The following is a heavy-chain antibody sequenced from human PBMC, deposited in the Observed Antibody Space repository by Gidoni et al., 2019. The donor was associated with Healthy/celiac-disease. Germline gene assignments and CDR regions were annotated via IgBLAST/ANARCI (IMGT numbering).Heavy chain of an antibody. J-gene: IGHJ6*02. CDR2: IYPGDSDT. CDR3: ARPVDYGSGSYWVDV. D-gene: IGHD3-10*01. CDR1: GYSFTSYW. V-gene: IGHV5-51*01. Sequence: EVQLVQSGAAVKQPGASLKISCKGSGYSFTSYWIGWVRQMPGKGLEWMGIIYPGDSDTRYSPSFQGQVTISADKSISTAYLQWSSLKASDTAMYYCARPVDYGSGSYWVDVWGQGTTVTVSS.